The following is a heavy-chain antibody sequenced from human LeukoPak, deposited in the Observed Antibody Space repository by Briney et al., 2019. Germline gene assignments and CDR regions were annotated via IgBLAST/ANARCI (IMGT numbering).Heavy chain of an antibody. CDR1: GFTVSSKY. J-gene: IGHJ6*02. CDR3: ARDGNYEGDYYYYYGMDV. CDR2: IWYDGSNK. D-gene: IGHD1-7*01. Sequence: GGSLRLSCAASGFTVSSKYMSWVRQAPGKGLEWVAVIWYDGSNKYYADSVKGRFTISRDNSKNTLYLQMNSLRAEDTAVYYCARDGNYEGDYYYYYGMDVWGQGTTVTVSS. V-gene: IGHV3-33*08.